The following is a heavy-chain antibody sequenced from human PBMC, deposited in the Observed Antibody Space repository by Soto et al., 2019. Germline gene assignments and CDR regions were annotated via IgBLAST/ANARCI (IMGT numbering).Heavy chain of an antibody. V-gene: IGHV4-39*01. D-gene: IGHD3-22*01. CDR1: GGSISSSSYY. J-gene: IGHJ5*02. CDR3: ARHGMDYYDSSGYYRNWFDS. CDR2: IYYSGST. Sequence: LSLTCTVSGGSISSSSYYWGWIRQPPGKGLEWIGSIYYSGSTYYNPSLKSRVTISVDTSKNQFSLRLSSVTAADTAVYYCARHGMDYYDSSGYYRNWFDSWGQG.